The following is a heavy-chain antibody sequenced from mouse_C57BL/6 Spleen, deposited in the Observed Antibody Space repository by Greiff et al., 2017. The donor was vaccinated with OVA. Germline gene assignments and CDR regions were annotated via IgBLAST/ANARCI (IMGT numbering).Heavy chain of an antibody. V-gene: IGHV3-6*01. D-gene: IGHD3-2*02. CDR1: GYSITSGYY. CDR3: AREQTAQATGFAY. Sequence: DVQLQESGPGLVKPSQSLSLTCSVTGYSITSGYYWNWIRQFPGNKLEWMGYISYDGSNNYNPSLKNRISITRDTSKNQFFLKLNSVTTEDTATYYCAREQTAQATGFAYWGQGTLVTVSA. CDR2: ISYDGSN. J-gene: IGHJ3*01.